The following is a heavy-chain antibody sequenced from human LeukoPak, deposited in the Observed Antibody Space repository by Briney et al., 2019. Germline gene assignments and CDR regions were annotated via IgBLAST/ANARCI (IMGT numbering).Heavy chain of an antibody. D-gene: IGHD5-18*01. CDR2: IYYSKNT. CDR3: VCLSVFSYSYLYD. J-gene: IGHJ4*02. Sequence: SETLSLTCVEAGGSISSSRPYWGWIRQPPGKGLEWIGSIYYSKNTYYNPSLKSRVTISADTSKNKFSLTLGSVSATDTAVYYWVCLSVFSYSYLYDWGQGTLVTVSS. V-gene: IGHV4-39*01. CDR1: GGSISSSRPY.